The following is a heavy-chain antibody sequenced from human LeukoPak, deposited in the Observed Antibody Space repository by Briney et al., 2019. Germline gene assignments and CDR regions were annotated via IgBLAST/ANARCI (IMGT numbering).Heavy chain of an antibody. V-gene: IGHV3-23*01. CDR2: ISGSGGNT. Sequence: GGSLRLSCAASGFTFSSYAMSWVRQAPGKGLEWVSAISGSGGNTYYAGSVKGRFTISRDNSKNTLYLQMNSLRAEDTAVYYCAKDRFSRLDYWSQGTLVTVSS. CDR3: AKDRFSRLDY. CDR1: GFTFSSYA. J-gene: IGHJ4*02.